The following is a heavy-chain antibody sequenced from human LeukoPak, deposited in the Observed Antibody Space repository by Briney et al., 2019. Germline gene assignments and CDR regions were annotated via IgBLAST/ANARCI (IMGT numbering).Heavy chain of an antibody. CDR1: GFTFDDYA. Sequence: PGRSLRLSCAASGFTFDDYAMHWVRQAPGKGLEWVSGISWNSGSIGYADSVKGRFTISRDSAKNSLYLQTNSLRAEDMALYYCAKGYCSSTSCYFDYWGQGTLVTVSS. CDR3: AKGYCSSTSCYFDY. CDR2: ISWNSGSI. J-gene: IGHJ4*03. V-gene: IGHV3-9*03. D-gene: IGHD2-2*01.